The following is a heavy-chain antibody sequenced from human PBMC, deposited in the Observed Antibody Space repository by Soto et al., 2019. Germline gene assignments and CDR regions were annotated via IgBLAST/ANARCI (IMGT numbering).Heavy chain of an antibody. CDR2: IYYSGST. CDR1: GGSISSGDYY. Sequence: SETLSLTCTVSGGSISSGDYYWSWIRQPPGKGLEWIGYIYYSGSTYYNPSLKSRVTISVDTSKDQFSLKLSSVTAADTAVYYCARFNYYDNWFDPWGQGTLVTVSS. D-gene: IGHD3-22*01. V-gene: IGHV4-30-4*01. CDR3: ARFNYYDNWFDP. J-gene: IGHJ5*02.